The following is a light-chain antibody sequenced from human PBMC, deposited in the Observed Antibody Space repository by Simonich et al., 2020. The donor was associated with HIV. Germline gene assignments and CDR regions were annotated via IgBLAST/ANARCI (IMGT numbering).Light chain of an antibody. J-gene: IGKJ5*01. CDR1: QSLSSY. CDR2: AAS. V-gene: IGKV1-39*01. CDR3: QQSYNTLSIT. Sequence: DIQMTQSPSSLSASVGDKVTITCRKSQSLSSYLNWYQHKPGKAPKLLIYAASSLQSGVPSRFSGSGSGTDFTLTISSLQPEDFATYYCQQSYNTLSITFGQGTRLEIK.